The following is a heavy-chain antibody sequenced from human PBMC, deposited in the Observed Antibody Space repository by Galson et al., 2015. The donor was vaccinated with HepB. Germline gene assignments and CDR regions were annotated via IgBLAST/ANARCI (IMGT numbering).Heavy chain of an antibody. J-gene: IGHJ3*02. CDR1: GYTFSSYG. V-gene: IGHV1-18*01. Sequence: SVKVSCKASGYTFSSYGLTWVRQAPGQGLEWMGWISAYNGNTNYAQKLQGRVTMTTDTSTSTAYMELRSLRSDDTAVYYCARVGATRPDAFDIWGQGTMVTVSS. D-gene: IGHD1-26*01. CDR2: ISAYNGNT. CDR3: ARVGATRPDAFDI.